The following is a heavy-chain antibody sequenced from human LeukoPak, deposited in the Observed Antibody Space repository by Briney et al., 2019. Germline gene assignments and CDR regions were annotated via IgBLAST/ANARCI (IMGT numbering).Heavy chain of an antibody. CDR1: GFTFSSYV. D-gene: IGHD3-9*01. CDR2: ISYDGSNE. J-gene: IGHJ6*03. Sequence: GGSLRLSCAASGFTFSSYVMHWVRQAPGKGLEWVALISYDGSNEYYADSVKGRFTISRDNSKNTLYLQMNSLRAADTAVYYCAKGNFDPRNPTEGYYYYMDVWGKGTTVTVSS. CDR3: AKGNFDPRNPTEGYYYYMDV. V-gene: IGHV3-30*04.